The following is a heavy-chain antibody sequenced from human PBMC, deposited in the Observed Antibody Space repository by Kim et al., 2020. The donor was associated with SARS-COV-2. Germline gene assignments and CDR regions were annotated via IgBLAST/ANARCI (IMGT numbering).Heavy chain of an antibody. J-gene: IGHJ6*02. D-gene: IGHD2-2*01. CDR2: ISWNSGSI. Sequence: GGSLRLSCAASGFTFDDYAMHWVRQAPGKGLEWVSGISWNSGSIGYADSVKGRFTISRDNAKNSLYLQMNSLRAEDTALYYCAKDLPYCSSTSCNYYYYGMDVWGQGTTVTVSS. CDR1: GFTFDDYA. CDR3: AKDLPYCSSTSCNYYYYGMDV. V-gene: IGHV3-9*01.